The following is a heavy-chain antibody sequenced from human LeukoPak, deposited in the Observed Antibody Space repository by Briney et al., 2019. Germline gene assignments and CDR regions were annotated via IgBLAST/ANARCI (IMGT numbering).Heavy chain of an antibody. CDR3: ARDKESRVVPDV. D-gene: IGHD3-3*01. Sequence: GGSLRLSCAASGFTFSSYSMNWVRQAPGKGLEWVSSISSSSSYIYYADSVKGRFTISRDNAKNSLYLQMNSLRAEDTAVYYCARDKESRVVPDVWGQGTTVTVSS. V-gene: IGHV3-21*01. J-gene: IGHJ6*02. CDR1: GFTFSSYS. CDR2: ISSSSSYI.